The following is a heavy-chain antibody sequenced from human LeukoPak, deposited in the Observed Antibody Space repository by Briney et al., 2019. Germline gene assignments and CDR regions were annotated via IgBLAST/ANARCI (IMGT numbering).Heavy chain of an antibody. CDR1: GGTFSSYA. CDR3: ARDRGIAAAQQSDAFDI. V-gene: IGHV1-69*13. Sequence: SVKVSCKASGGTFSSYAISWVRQAPGQGLEWMGGIIPIFGTANYAQKFQGRVTITADESTSTAHMELSSLRSEDTAVYYCARDRGIAAAQQSDAFDIWGQGTMVTVSS. J-gene: IGHJ3*02. D-gene: IGHD6-13*01. CDR2: IIPIFGTA.